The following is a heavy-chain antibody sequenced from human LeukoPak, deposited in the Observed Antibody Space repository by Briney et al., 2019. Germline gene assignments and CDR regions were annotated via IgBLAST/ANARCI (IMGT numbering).Heavy chain of an antibody. CDR3: ARDRAFSTFDY. V-gene: IGHV3-7*01. CDR2: INPDASTK. J-gene: IGHJ4*02. CDR1: GSIFSNYA. Sequence: PGGSLRLSCAASGSIFSNYAMHWVRQAPGKGLEWLGNINPDASTKNYAASVRGRFTFSRDNAKNSLYLHMSSLRAEDTAIYYCARDRAFSTFDYWGRGTLVTVSS. D-gene: IGHD2-2*01.